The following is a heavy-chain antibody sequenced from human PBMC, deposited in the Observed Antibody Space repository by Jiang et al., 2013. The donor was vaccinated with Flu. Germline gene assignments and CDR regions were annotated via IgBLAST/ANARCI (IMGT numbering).Heavy chain of an antibody. V-gene: IGHV4-39*01. CDR3: ARHSREAAGIGIIDY. D-gene: IGHD6-13*01. CDR2: IYYSGST. Sequence: PGLVKPSETLSLTCTVSGGSISSSSYYWGWIRQPPGKGLEWIGSIYYSGSTYYNPSLKSRVTISVDTSKNQFSLKLSSVTAADTAVYYCARHSREAAGIGIIDYWGQGTLVTVSS. CDR1: GGSISSSSYY. J-gene: IGHJ4*02.